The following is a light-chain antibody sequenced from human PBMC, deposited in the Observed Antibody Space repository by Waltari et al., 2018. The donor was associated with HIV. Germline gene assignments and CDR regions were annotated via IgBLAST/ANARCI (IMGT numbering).Light chain of an antibody. CDR2: AAS. V-gene: IGKV1D-12*01. CDR3: QQASSFLVT. CDR1: QGIGSW. J-gene: IGKJ4*01. Sequence: DIQMTQSPSSVSESVGDRVTITCRANQGIGSWLAWYQQQPGKAPKLLIYAASNLQTGVPSRFSGSGSGTDFTLTISSLQPEDFATYYCQQASSFLVTFGGGTKVEIK.